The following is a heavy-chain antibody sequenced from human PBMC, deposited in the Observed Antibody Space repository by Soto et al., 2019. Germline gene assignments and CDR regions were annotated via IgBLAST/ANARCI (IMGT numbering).Heavy chain of an antibody. CDR3: ARGLPYSSSSIGFDP. J-gene: IGHJ5*02. Sequence: QVQLQQWGAGLLKPSETLSLTCAVYGGSFSGYYWSWIRQPPGKGLEWIGEINHSGSTNYNPSLKSRVTISVDTSKNQFSLKLSSVTATDTAVYYCARGLPYSSSSIGFDPWGQGTLVTVSS. CDR2: INHSGST. CDR1: GGSFSGYY. D-gene: IGHD6-6*01. V-gene: IGHV4-34*01.